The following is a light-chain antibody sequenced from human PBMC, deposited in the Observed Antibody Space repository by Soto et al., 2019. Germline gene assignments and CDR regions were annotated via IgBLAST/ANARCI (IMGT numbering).Light chain of an antibody. CDR3: QQYYSIPPT. J-gene: IGKJ1*01. V-gene: IGKV4-1*01. CDR2: WAS. CDR1: QSVLYNSNNKNY. Sequence: DIVMTQSPDSLAVSLGERATINCKSSQSVLYNSNNKNYLAWYQQRPGQPPKIIIYWASTRESGVPDRFSGSGSGTDFTLTISSLQAEDVAVYYCQQYYSIPPTFGQGTKVEIK.